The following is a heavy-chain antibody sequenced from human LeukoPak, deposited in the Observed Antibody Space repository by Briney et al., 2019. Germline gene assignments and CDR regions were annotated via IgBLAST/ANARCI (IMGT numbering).Heavy chain of an antibody. CDR2: IYYSGRT. CDR3: ARRSLYSSSSYFDY. D-gene: IGHD6-6*01. Sequence: KPSETLSLTCTVSGGSISSSSYYWGWIRQPPGKGLEWIGSIYYSGRTYYNPSLKSRVTISVDTSKNQFSLKLSSVTAADTAVYYCARRSLYSSSSYFDYWGQGTLVTVSS. CDR1: GGSISSSSYY. V-gene: IGHV4-39*01. J-gene: IGHJ4*02.